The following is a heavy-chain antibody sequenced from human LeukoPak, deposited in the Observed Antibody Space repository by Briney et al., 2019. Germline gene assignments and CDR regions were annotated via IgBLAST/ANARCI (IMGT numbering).Heavy chain of an antibody. J-gene: IGHJ3*02. CDR2: IWNDGINK. D-gene: IGHD2-2*01. CDR3: ARAEVPAAIKSGAFDI. Sequence: GGSLRLSCAASGFTFSSYSMHWVRQAPGKGLEWVAVIWNDGINKYYADSVKGRFTISRDNSKNTLYLQMNSLRAEDTAVYYCARAEVPAAIKSGAFDIWGQGTMVTVSS. CDR1: GFTFSSYS. V-gene: IGHV3-33*01.